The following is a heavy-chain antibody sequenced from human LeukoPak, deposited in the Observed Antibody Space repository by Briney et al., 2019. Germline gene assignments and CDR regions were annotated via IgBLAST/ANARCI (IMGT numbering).Heavy chain of an antibody. CDR2: IWYHGNKK. CDR3: ARDGLASIGLDM. Sequence: PGRSLILSCAASGFTLTGYGMHWVRQAPGRGLGWVAVIWYHGNKKYYADSVRGGVTVSRDNSKNTLYMQLNSLRGEDTAIYYCARDGLASIGLDMWGQGTVVTVSS. V-gene: IGHV3-33*01. J-gene: IGHJ3*02. D-gene: IGHD3-3*02. CDR1: GFTLTGYG.